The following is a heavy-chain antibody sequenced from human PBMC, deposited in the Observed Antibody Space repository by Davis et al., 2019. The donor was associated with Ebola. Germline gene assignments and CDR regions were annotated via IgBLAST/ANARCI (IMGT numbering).Heavy chain of an antibody. CDR1: GFTFSTYE. CDR3: ARLRPTTGYNWFDP. J-gene: IGHJ5*02. CDR2: ISSTSSTI. V-gene: IGHV3-48*03. D-gene: IGHD3-3*01. Sequence: PGGSLRLSCAASGFTFSTYEMNWVRQAPGKGLEWLSFISSTSSTIYYADSVKGRFTISRDNAKNSLYLQMNSLRAEDTAVYYCARLRPTTGYNWFDPWGQGTLVTVSP.